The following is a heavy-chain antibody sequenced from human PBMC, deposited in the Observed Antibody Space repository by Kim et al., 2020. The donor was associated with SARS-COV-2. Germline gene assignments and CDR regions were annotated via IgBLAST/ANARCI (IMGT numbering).Heavy chain of an antibody. CDR2: ISYDGSNK. D-gene: IGHD2-15*01. CDR1: GFTFSSYA. V-gene: IGHV3-30-3*01. Sequence: GGSLILSCAASGFTFSSYAMHWVRQAPGKGLEWVAVISYDGSNKYYADSVKGRFTISRDNSKNTLYLQMNSLRAEDTAVYYCARGLGYCSGGSCYSGGYFDYWGQGTLVTVSS. J-gene: IGHJ4*02. CDR3: ARGLGYCSGGSCYSGGYFDY.